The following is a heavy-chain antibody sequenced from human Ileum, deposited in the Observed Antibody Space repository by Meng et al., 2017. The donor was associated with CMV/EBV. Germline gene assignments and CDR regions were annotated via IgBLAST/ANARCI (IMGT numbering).Heavy chain of an antibody. CDR1: GFTSSSYE. J-gene: IGHJ3*01. Sequence: GGSLRLSCEASGFTSSSYEMNWVRQAPGKGLEWVSYIHNSGSVIYYAESVKGRFTISRDNAKNSLYLQMNSLRAEDTAVYYCARDGYDFRSGNHDAYDVWGRGTMVTVSS. V-gene: IGHV3-48*03. CDR2: IHNSGSVI. D-gene: IGHD3-3*01. CDR3: ARDGYDFRSGNHDAYDV.